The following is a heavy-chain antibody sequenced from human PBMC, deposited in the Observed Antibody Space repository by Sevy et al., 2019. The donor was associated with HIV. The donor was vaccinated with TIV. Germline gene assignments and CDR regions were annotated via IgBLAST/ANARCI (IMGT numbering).Heavy chain of an antibody. Sequence: ASVKVSCKVSGSSLTKMSMHWERQAPGRGLEWMGSFDPEDDEKHYAQKFQGRVTLTEDTSTDTAYMEMSSLRSEDTAAYYCATTKDYYETNGSPFDYWGQGTLVTVSS. J-gene: IGHJ4*02. D-gene: IGHD3-22*01. CDR3: ATTKDYYETNGSPFDY. V-gene: IGHV1-24*01. CDR1: GSSLTKMS. CDR2: FDPEDDEK.